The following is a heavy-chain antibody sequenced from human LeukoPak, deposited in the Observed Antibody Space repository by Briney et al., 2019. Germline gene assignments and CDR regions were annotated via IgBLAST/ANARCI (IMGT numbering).Heavy chain of an antibody. CDR2: IKAGGTT. CDR3: ATDVPSPLAQIDY. Sequence: GRSLRLSCAASGFTFSNAWMSWVRQAPGKGLEWLARIKAGGTTEYAAPVKGRFTISRDDSMNTLYLQMDSLKTGDTAVYYCATDVPSPLAQIDYWGQGTPVTVSS. D-gene: IGHD1-14*01. V-gene: IGHV3-15*01. J-gene: IGHJ4*02. CDR1: GFTFSNAW.